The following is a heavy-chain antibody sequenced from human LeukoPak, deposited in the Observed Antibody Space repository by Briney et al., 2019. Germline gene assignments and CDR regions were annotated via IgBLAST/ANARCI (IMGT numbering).Heavy chain of an antibody. CDR2: IIPIFGTA. Sequence: SVRVSCKASGGTFSSYAISWVRQAPGQGLEWMGGIIPIFGTANYAQKFQGRVTITTDESTSTAYMELSSLRSEDTAVYYCARAVDSSGYYYVPFDYWGQGTLVTVSS. D-gene: IGHD3-22*01. J-gene: IGHJ4*02. CDR1: GGTFSSYA. CDR3: ARAVDSSGYYYVPFDY. V-gene: IGHV1-69*05.